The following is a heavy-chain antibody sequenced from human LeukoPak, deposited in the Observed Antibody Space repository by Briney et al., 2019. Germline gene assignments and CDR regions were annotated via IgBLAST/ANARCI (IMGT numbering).Heavy chain of an antibody. CDR2: MNPNSGNT. CDR3: ARAPTRITIFGVVVSRPQRWLDP. J-gene: IGHJ5*02. D-gene: IGHD3-3*01. Sequence: ASVKVSCKASGYTFTSYDINWVRQATGQGLEWMGWMNPNSGNTGYAQKFQGRVTMTRNTSISTAYMELSSLRSEDTAVYYCARAPTRITIFGVVVSRPQRWLDPWGQGTLVTVSS. CDR1: GYTFTSYD. V-gene: IGHV1-8*01.